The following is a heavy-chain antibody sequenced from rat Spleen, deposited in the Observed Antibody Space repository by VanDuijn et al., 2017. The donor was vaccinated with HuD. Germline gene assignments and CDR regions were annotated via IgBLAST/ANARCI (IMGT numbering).Heavy chain of an antibody. D-gene: IGHD1-12*02. J-gene: IGHJ2*01. Sequence: EVQLVESGGGLVQPGRSLKLSCAASGFTFSNYGMHWVRQAPKKGLEWVATIIYDSSRTYYRDSVQGRFTISRDNAKSTLYLQMDSLRSEDTATYYCARHGRIYYYDGSYFYFDYWGQGVMVTVSS. CDR2: IIYDSSRT. V-gene: IGHV5-29*01. CDR3: ARHGRIYYYDGSYFYFDY. CDR1: GFTFSNYG.